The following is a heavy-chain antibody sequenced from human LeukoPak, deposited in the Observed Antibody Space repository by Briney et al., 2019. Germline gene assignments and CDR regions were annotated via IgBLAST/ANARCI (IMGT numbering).Heavy chain of an antibody. D-gene: IGHD4-17*01. Sequence: ASVKVSFTASGYTFTSYYMHWVRQAPGQGLEWMGIINPSGGSTSYAQKFQGRVTMTRDTSTSTVYMELSSLRSEDTAVYYCARGIYGDYGEDYFDYWGQGTLVTVSS. J-gene: IGHJ4*02. CDR3: ARGIYGDYGEDYFDY. V-gene: IGHV1-46*01. CDR1: GYTFTSYY. CDR2: INPSGGST.